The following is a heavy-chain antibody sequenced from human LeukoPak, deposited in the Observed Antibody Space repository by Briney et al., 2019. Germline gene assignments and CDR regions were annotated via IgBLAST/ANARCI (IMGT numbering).Heavy chain of an antibody. CDR3: AREDRDGYNRIDY. D-gene: IGHD5-24*01. CDR1: GFTFSSYG. CDR2: IWYDGSNK. J-gene: IGHJ4*02. V-gene: IGHV3-33*01. Sequence: GGSLRLSCAASGFTFSSYGMHWVRQAPGKGLEWVAVIWYDGSNKYYADSVKGRFTISRDNSKNTLYLQMNSLRAEDTAVYYCAREDRDGYNRIDYWGQGTLVTVSS.